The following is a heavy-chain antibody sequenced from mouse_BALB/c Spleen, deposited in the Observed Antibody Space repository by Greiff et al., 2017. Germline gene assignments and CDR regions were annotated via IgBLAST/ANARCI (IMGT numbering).Heavy chain of an antibody. Sequence: EVKVEESGPSLVKPSQTLSLTCSVTGDSITSGYWNWIRKFPGNKLEYMGYISYSGSTYYNPSLKSRISITRDTSKNQYYLQLNSVTTEDTATYYCARWNYGSSYWYFDVWGAGTTVTVSS. D-gene: IGHD1-1*01. CDR3: ARWNYGSSYWYFDV. V-gene: IGHV3-8*02. J-gene: IGHJ1*01. CDR1: GDSITSGY. CDR2: ISYSGST.